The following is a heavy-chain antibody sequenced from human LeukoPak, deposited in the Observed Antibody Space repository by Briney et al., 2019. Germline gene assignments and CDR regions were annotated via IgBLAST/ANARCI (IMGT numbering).Heavy chain of an antibody. CDR3: ARGGAPYFDWCFDY. D-gene: IGHD3-9*01. J-gene: IGHJ4*02. CDR2: ISASGAST. CDR1: GFIFSDYG. Sequence: GGSLRLSCAASGFIFSDYGMSWVRQAPGKGLEWVSGISASGASTYYADSVKGRFTISRDNAKNSLYLQMNSLRAEDTAIYYCARGGAPYFDWCFDYWGQGTLVTVSS. V-gene: IGHV3-23*01.